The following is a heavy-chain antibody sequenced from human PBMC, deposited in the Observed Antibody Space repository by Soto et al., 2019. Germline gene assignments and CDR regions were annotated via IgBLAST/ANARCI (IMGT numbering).Heavy chain of an antibody. CDR2: ISYDGSNK. CDR3: ARDPTMVRGVIITLYYFGY. J-gene: IGHJ4*02. V-gene: IGHV3-30-3*01. D-gene: IGHD3-10*01. CDR1: GFTFSSYA. Sequence: PGGSLRLSCAASGFTFSSYAMHWVRQAPGKGLEWVAVISYDGSNKYYADSVKGRFTISRDNSKNTLYLQMNSLRAEDTAVYYCARDPTMVRGVIITLYYFGYWGQGTLVTVSS.